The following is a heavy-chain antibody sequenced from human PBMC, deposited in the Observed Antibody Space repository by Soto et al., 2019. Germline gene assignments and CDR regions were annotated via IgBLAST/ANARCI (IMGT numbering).Heavy chain of an antibody. D-gene: IGHD5-12*01. CDR2: INPSGGST. Sequence: ASVKVSCKASGYTFTSYYMHWVRQAPGQGLEWMGIINPSGGSTSYAQKFQGRVTMTRDTSTSTVYMELSSLRSEDTAVYYCVENGRYGGYDYPLLGGYWGQGTLVTVSS. CDR1: GYTFTSYY. J-gene: IGHJ4*02. CDR3: VENGRYGGYDYPLLGGY. V-gene: IGHV1-46*01.